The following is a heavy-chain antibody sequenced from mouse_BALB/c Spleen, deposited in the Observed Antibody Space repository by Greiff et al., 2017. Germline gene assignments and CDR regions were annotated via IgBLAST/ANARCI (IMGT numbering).Heavy chain of an antibody. CDR1: GFTFSSYG. J-gene: IGHJ4*01. Sequence: DVHLVESGGGLVQPGGSLKLSCAASGFTFSSYGMSWVRQTPDKRLELVATINSNGGSTYYPDSVKGRFTISRDNAKNTLYLQMSSLKSEDTAMYYCARGDYYALDYWGQGTSVTVSS. CDR2: INSNGGST. V-gene: IGHV5-6-3*01. CDR3: ARGDYYALDY.